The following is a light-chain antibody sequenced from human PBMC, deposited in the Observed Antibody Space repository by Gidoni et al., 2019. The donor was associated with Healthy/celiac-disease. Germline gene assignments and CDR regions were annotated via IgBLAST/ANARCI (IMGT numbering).Light chain of an antibody. CDR1: HGISNY. Sequence: DLQMTPSPSSLSASVGDRVTITCRASHGISNYLAWYQQNPEKVPKLLIYAASTVQAGVPTRCSGRGSGTDFTITISSVQPEDVVTYYRQKYNSAPLTFGGGTKVEIK. J-gene: IGKJ4*01. V-gene: IGKV1-27*01. CDR3: QKYNSAPLT. CDR2: AAS.